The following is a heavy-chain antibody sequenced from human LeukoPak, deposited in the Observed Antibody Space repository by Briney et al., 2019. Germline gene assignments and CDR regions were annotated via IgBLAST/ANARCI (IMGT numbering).Heavy chain of an antibody. D-gene: IGHD3-10*01. CDR3: ARDSGTTGEVKFDP. CDR2: IYGSRST. V-gene: IGHV4-4*07. J-gene: IGHJ5*02. Sequence: SETLSLTCTVSGDSISSLFLSWIRQPAGKGLEWIGRIYGSRSTTYNPSLKSRVTMSVDTSKNQFSLKLTSVTAADTAVYYCARDSGTTGEVKFDPWGHGILVTVSS. CDR1: GDSISSLF.